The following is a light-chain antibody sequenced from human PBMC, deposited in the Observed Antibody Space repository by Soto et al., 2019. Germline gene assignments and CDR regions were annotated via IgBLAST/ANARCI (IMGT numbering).Light chain of an antibody. J-gene: IGKJ1*01. Sequence: EIVLTQSPGTLSLSPGQRATLSCRASQSVSSNRLAWYQQKPGQAPRLLIYGASSRATGIPDRSSGSGSGTDFTLTISRLEPEDFAAYYCQQYHSTPRTFGQGTKVEI. CDR3: QQYHSTPRT. V-gene: IGKV3-20*01. CDR2: GAS. CDR1: QSVSSNR.